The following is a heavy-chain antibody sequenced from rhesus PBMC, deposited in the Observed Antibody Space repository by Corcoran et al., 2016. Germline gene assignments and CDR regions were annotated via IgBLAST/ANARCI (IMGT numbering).Heavy chain of an antibody. CDR3: ARDPYSGYSYAYFDY. CDR1: GGSISSNY. V-gene: IGHV4S10*01. D-gene: IGHD5-24*01. J-gene: IGHJ4*01. CDR2: IYGSSTNT. Sequence: QLQLQESGPGLVKPSETLSLTCAVSGGSISSNYWSWIRQPPGKGLEWIGYIYGSSTNTNYNPSLNSRVTISKDPSKNQFSLKLSSVTAADTAVYYCARDPYSGYSYAYFDYWGQGVLVTVSS.